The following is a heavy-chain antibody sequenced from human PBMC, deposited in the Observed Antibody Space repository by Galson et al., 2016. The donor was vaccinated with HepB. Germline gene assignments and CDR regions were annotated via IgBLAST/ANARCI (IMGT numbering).Heavy chain of an antibody. D-gene: IGHD3-22*01. J-gene: IGHJ3*02. CDR2: IITIFGRA. V-gene: IGHV1-69*13. CDR1: GGTFNSFA. Sequence: SVKVSCKASGGTFNSFAISWVRQAPGQGLEWMGGIITIFGRANYAHKFQARVTITADESTSTAYMELTSLRSEDTAVYYCATPSEDYDNSGIMAEAFDIWGQGTMVTVSS. CDR3: ATPSEDYDNSGIMAEAFDI.